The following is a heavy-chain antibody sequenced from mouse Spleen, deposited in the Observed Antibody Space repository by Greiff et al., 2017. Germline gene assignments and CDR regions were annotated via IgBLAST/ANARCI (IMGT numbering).Heavy chain of an antibody. CDR1: GYSFTSYW. J-gene: IGHJ2*01. V-gene: IGHV1S126*01. CDR3: ARNYGSSSDY. D-gene: IGHD1-1*01. CDR2: IDPSDSET. Sequence: LVESGPQLVRPGASVKISCKASGYSFTSYWMHWVKQRPGQGLEWIGMIDPSDSETRLNQKFKDKATLTVDKSSSTAYMQLSSPTSEDSAVYYCARNYGSSSDYWGQGTTLTVSS.